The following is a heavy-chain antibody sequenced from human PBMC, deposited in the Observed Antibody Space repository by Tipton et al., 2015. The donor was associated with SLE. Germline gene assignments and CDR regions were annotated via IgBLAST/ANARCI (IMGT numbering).Heavy chain of an antibody. J-gene: IGHJ6*02. CDR2: ISSSSSTI. V-gene: IGHV3-48*01. CDR1: GFTFRSYS. D-gene: IGHD3-3*01. Sequence: SLRLSCAASGFTFRSYSMNWVRQAPGKGLEWVSYISSSSSTIYYADSVKGRFTISRDNAKNSLYLQMNSLRAEDTAVYYRAREYIRFLEWFPDGMDVWGQGTTVTVSS. CDR3: AREYIRFLEWFPDGMDV.